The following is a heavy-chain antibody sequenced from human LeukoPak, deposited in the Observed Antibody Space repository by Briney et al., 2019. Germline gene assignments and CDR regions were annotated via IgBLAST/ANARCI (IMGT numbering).Heavy chain of an antibody. CDR2: INLSGST. Sequence: PSETLSLTCALYGGSFSGYYWSWIRQPPGRGLEWMGEINLSGSTNYNPSLKSRVTISVDTSKNQFSLKLSSVTAADTAVYYCARGGIAVAGRPSGYWGQGTLVTVSS. CDR3: ARGGIAVAGRPSGY. J-gene: IGHJ4*02. CDR1: GGSFSGYY. D-gene: IGHD6-19*01. V-gene: IGHV4-34*01.